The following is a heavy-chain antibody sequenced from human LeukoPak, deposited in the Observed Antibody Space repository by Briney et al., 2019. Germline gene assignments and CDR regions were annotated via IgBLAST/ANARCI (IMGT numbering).Heavy chain of an antibody. V-gene: IGHV1-46*01. CDR3: ALHSGGYYYYYGMDV. CDR2: INPSGGST. CDR1: GYTFTSYN. J-gene: IGHJ6*02. Sequence: ASVKVSCKASGYTFTSYNMHWVRQAPGQGLEWMGIINPSGGSTSYAQTFQGRVTMTRDTSTSTVYMELSSLRSEDTAVYYCALHSGGYYYYYGMDVWGQGTTVTVSS. D-gene: IGHD2-15*01.